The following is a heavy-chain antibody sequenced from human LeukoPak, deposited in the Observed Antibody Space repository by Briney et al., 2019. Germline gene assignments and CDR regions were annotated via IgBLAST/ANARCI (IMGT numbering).Heavy chain of an antibody. J-gene: IGHJ4*02. CDR3: ARDFRGGYDFWSGYYTPYYFDY. Sequence: PSETLSLTCEVSGDSLSSGGYSWGWIRQPPGKGLEWIGSMYYSGKTYHNPSLKSRVTISVDTSKNQFSLKLSSVTAADTAVYYCARDFRGGYDFWSGYYTPYYFDYWGQGTLVTVSS. CDR2: MYYSGKT. V-gene: IGHV4-39*07. D-gene: IGHD3-3*01. CDR1: GDSLSSGGYS.